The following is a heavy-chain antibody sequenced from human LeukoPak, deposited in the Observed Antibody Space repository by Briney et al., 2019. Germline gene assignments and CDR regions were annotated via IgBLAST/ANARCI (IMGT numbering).Heavy chain of an antibody. CDR2: IYTSGST. Sequence: SETLSLACSVYVGPISSRSYYGSSIRQPAGEGLEWIGRIYTSGSTNYNPSLKSRVTITVDTSKSQFSLKLSSVTAADTAVYYCARGVASSSDFDYWGQGTLVTVSS. V-gene: IGHV4-61*02. CDR3: ARGVASSSDFDY. J-gene: IGHJ4*02. CDR1: VGPISSRSYY. D-gene: IGHD6-6*01.